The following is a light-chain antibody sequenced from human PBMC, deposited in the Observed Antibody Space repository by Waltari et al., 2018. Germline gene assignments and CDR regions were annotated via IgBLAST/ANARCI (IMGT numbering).Light chain of an antibody. CDR1: QNIRTQ. Sequence: DIQMTQSPSSLSASLGDTVTVTCRASQNIRTQLNWYQQKPPAGPKRRIYASSTLQRGVPSSSSGSASGTEFTLTVTNLQPDDFAIYFCQQSFSSPWTFGQGTRV. CDR2: ASS. V-gene: IGKV1-39*01. CDR3: QQSFSSPWT. J-gene: IGKJ1*01.